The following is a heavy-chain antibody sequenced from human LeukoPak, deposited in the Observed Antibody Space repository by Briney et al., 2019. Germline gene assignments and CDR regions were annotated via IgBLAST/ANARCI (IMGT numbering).Heavy chain of an antibody. J-gene: IGHJ5*02. CDR2: IYYSGST. V-gene: IGHV4-59*08. D-gene: IGHD3-10*01. CDR1: GGSISSYY. Sequence: SETLSLTCTVSGGSISSYYWSWIRQPPGKGLEWIGYIYYSGSTNYNPSLKSRVTISVDTSKNQFSLKLSSVTAADTAVYYCARGPRMVRGDNWFDPWGQGTLVTVSS. CDR3: ARGPRMVRGDNWFDP.